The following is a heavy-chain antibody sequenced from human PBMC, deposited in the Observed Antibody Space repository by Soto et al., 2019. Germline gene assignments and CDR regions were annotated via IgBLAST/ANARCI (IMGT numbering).Heavy chain of an antibody. CDR1: GVSISSYY. D-gene: IGHD2-15*01. V-gene: IGHV4-59*12. CDR2: IYYSGST. Sequence: QVQLQESGPGLVKPSETLSLTCTVSGVSISSYYWSWIRQPPGKGLEWIGYIYYSGSTNYNPSLRSRVTISVDTAKNHFALKLSSVTAADTAVYYCARGYCSGGSCYRTPHYYYYMDVWGKGTKVTVSS. CDR3: ARGYCSGGSCYRTPHYYYYMDV. J-gene: IGHJ6*03.